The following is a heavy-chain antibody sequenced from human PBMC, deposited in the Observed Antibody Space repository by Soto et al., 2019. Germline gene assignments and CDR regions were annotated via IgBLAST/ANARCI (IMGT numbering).Heavy chain of an antibody. D-gene: IGHD3-3*01. CDR3: AKGDYDFWSGYPHFDY. CDR1: GFTFSNYA. CDR2: ISGSGGST. V-gene: IGHV3-23*01. Sequence: GGSLRLSCAASGFTFSNYAMSWVRQAPGKGLEWVSAISGSGGSTYYADSVKGRFTISRDNSKNTLYLQMNSLRAEDTAVYYCAKGDYDFWSGYPHFDYWGQGTLVTVSS. J-gene: IGHJ4*02.